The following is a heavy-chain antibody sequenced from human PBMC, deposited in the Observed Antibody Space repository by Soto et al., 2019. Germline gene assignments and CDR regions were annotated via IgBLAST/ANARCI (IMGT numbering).Heavy chain of an antibody. CDR2: INPSGGST. J-gene: IGHJ1*01. CDR1: GYTFTSYY. D-gene: IGHD4-17*01. Sequence: QVQLVQSGAEVKKPGASVKVSCKASGYTFTSYYMHWVRQAPGQGLEWMGIINPSGGSTSYAQKFQGRVTMTMETSASTVYMELSSLRSEDTAVYYCARSFFMTTVTPLVGWGQGTLVTVSS. CDR3: ARSFFMTTVTPLVG. V-gene: IGHV1-46*01.